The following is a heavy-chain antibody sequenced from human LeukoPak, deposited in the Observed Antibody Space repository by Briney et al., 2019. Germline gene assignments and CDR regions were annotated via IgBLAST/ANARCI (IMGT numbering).Heavy chain of an antibody. J-gene: IGHJ6*02. CDR2: IYYSGST. V-gene: IGHV4-31*03. CDR1: GGSISSGGYY. CDR3: AREYYDFWSGPYYGMDV. Sequence: SETLSLTCTVSGGSISSGGYYWRWIRQHPGKGLEWIGYIYYSGSTYYNPSLKSRVTISVDTSKNQFSLKLSSVTAADTAVYYCAREYYDFWSGPYYGMDVWGQGTTVTVSS. D-gene: IGHD3-3*01.